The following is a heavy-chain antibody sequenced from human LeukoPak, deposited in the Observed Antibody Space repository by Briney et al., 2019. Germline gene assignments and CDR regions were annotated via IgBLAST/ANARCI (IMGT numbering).Heavy chain of an antibody. CDR2: ISNDGSIK. Sequence: GGSLRLSCTASVFTFSNYAMHWVRQSPGKGLEWVAVISNDGSIKYYADSVKGRFTISRDNSKNTVYLHMNSLRAEDTATYYCARGAYRSSWYPNALDIWGQGTMVTVSS. CDR3: ARGAYRSSWYPNALDI. D-gene: IGHD6-13*01. V-gene: IGHV3-30*04. J-gene: IGHJ3*02. CDR1: VFTFSNYA.